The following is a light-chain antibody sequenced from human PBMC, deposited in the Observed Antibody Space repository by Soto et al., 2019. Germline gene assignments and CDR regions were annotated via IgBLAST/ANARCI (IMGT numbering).Light chain of an antibody. J-gene: IGKJ4*01. CDR2: GAS. V-gene: IGKV3-20*01. CDR1: QSITGNY. CDR3: QQYYSIPLT. Sequence: EIVLTQSPGTVSLSPGERATVSCSASQSITGNYLAWYQHTPGQSPRLLVYGASSRASGIPDRFSGSGSGTDFTLTISRLEPEDFAVYYCQQYYSIPLTFGGGTKVEIK.